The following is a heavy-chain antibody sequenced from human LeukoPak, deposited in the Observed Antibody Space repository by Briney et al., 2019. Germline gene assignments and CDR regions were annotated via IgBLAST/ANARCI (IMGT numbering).Heavy chain of an antibody. D-gene: IGHD1-26*01. J-gene: IGHJ4*02. CDR1: GGSISSYY. V-gene: IGHV4-59*01. CDR2: IYYSGST. CDR3: ARGGGVVGGTTWNY. Sequence: PSETLSLTCTVSGGSISSYYWSWIRQPPGKGLEWIGYIYYSGSTNYNPSLKSRVTISVDTSKNQFSLKLSSVTAADTAVYYCARGGGVVGGTTWNYWGQGTLVTVSS.